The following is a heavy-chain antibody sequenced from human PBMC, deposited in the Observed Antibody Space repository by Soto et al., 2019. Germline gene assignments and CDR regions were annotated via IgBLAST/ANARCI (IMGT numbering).Heavy chain of an antibody. CDR3: AKETTRVAVPPALDY. D-gene: IGHD4-4*01. V-gene: IGHV3-30*04. CDR2: ITYEGRHK. Sequence: QVQLEESGGGAVQPGRSLRLSCAASGFIFSDFAMHWVRQAPGKGLEWVAVITYEGRHKYYAESVKGRFTVSRDNTQNTLYLQMNRLRPDDTAVYFCAKETTRVAVPPALDYWGQGTLVTVSS. CDR1: GFIFSDFA. J-gene: IGHJ4*02.